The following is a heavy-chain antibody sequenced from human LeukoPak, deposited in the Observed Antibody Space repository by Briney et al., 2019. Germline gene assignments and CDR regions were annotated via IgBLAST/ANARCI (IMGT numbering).Heavy chain of an antibody. V-gene: IGHV4-59*08. CDR3: ARVGGSYYNAFDI. D-gene: IGHD1-26*01. CDR2: IYYSGST. J-gene: IGHJ3*02. Sequence: SETLSLTCTVSGGSISSYYWSWIRQPPGKGLEWIGYIYYSGSTNYNPSLKSRVTTSVDTSKNQFSLKLSSVTAADTAVYYCARVGGSYYNAFDIWGQGTMVTVSS. CDR1: GGSISSYY.